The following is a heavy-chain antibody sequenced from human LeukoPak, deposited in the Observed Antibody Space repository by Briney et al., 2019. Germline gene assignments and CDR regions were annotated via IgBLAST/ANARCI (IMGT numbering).Heavy chain of an antibody. Sequence: SETLSLTCTVSGGSISSYYWSWIRQPPGKGLEWIGYIYYSGSTSYNPSLKSRVTISVDTSKKQFSLKLSSVAAADTAVYYCAREHCSGGSCYSIYYYYYMDVWGKGTTVTVSS. J-gene: IGHJ6*03. CDR2: IYYSGST. V-gene: IGHV4-59*12. CDR3: AREHCSGGSCYSIYYYYYMDV. CDR1: GGSISSYY. D-gene: IGHD2-15*01.